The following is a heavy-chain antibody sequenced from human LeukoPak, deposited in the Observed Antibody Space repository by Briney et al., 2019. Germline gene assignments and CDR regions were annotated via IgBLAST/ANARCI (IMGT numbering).Heavy chain of an antibody. CDR1: GYTFTSYY. D-gene: IGHD3-22*01. CDR2: INTNTGNP. Sequence: ASVKVSCKASGYTFTSYYMHWVRQAPGQGLEWMGWINTNTGNPTYAQGFTGRFVFSLDTSVSTAYLQISSLKAEDTAVYYCARFLDPHDYYDSSGYPYYFDYWGQGTLVTVSS. CDR3: ARFLDPHDYYDSSGYPYYFDY. V-gene: IGHV7-4-1*02. J-gene: IGHJ4*02.